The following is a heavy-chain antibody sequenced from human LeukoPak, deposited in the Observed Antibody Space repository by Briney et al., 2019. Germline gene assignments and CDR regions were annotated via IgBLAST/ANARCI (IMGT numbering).Heavy chain of an antibody. D-gene: IGHD2-15*01. CDR2: ISSSSSYI. CDR3: ARDQGPIYCSGGNCYGRGGDY. J-gene: IGHJ4*02. V-gene: IGHV3-21*01. CDR1: GFTFSSYS. Sequence: GGSLRLSCAASGFTFSSYSMNWVRQAPGKGLEWVSSISSSSSYIFYADSVKGRFTISRDNAKNSLYLQMNSLRAEDTAVYYCARDQGPIYCSGGNCYGRGGDYWGQGTLVTVSS.